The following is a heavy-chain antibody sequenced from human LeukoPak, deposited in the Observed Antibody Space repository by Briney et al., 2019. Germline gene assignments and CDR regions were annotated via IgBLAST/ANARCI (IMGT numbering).Heavy chain of an antibody. CDR2: IYYSGST. Sequence: SETLSLTCTVSGGSISSYYWSWIRQPPGKGLEWIGYIYYSGSTNYNPSLKGRVTISVDTSKNQFSLKLSSVTAADTAVYYCASFDYEDAFDIWGQGTMVTVSS. CDR1: GGSISSYY. J-gene: IGHJ3*02. V-gene: IGHV4-59*01. D-gene: IGHD4-17*01. CDR3: ASFDYEDAFDI.